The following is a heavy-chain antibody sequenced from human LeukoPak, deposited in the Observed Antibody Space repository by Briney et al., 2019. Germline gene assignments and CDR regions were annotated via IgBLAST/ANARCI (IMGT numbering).Heavy chain of an antibody. CDR2: INPNSGDT. Sequence: ASVTVSCKASGYTFTDYYMHWVRQAPGQGLERMGWINPNSGDTNYAQKFQGRVTMTRDTSITTAYMELSSLRSDDTAMYYCARDRGRISDYYGSGRSLHYYMDVWGRGTTVTVSS. J-gene: IGHJ6*03. CDR3: ARDRGRISDYYGSGRSLHYYMDV. CDR1: GYTFTDYY. D-gene: IGHD3-10*01. V-gene: IGHV1-2*02.